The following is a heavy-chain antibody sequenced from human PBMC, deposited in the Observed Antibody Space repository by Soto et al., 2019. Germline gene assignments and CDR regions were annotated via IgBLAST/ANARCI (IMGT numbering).Heavy chain of an antibody. Sequence: HPGGSLRLSCVASGFAFSTYAMNWVRLAPGKGLEWISFISRGGTTTHYADSVKGRFSISRDDAKNSLYLDMSSLRDEDTAVYYCARAPYYYDSSGYWAYWGQGTLVTVSS. D-gene: IGHD3-22*01. V-gene: IGHV3-48*02. CDR3: ARAPYYYDSSGYWAY. CDR1: GFAFSTYA. CDR2: ISRGGTTT. J-gene: IGHJ4*02.